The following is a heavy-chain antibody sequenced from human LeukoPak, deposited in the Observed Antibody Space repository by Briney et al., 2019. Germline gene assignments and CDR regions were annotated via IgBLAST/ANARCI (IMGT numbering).Heavy chain of an antibody. D-gene: IGHD3-16*02. V-gene: IGHV4-59*08. Sequence: PSETLSLTCTASGGSISSYYWSWIRQPPGKGLEWIGYIYYSGSTNYNPSLKSRVTISVDTSKNQFSLKLSSVTAADTAVYYCAKKKALYNWFDPWGQGTLVTVSS. J-gene: IGHJ5*02. CDR1: GGSISSYY. CDR2: IYYSGST. CDR3: AKKKALYNWFDP.